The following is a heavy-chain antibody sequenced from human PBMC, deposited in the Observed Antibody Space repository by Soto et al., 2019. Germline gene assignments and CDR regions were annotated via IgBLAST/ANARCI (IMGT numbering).Heavy chain of an antibody. CDR2: MNPNSGNT. CDR3: ARERGASSPFDY. Sequence: QVQLVQSGAEVKKPGASVKVSCKASGYTFTSYDINWVRQATGQGLEWMGWMNPNSGNTGYAQKFQGRVTMTRNTAINTAYMELSSLRSKDTAVYYYARERGASSPFDYWGQGTLVTVSS. J-gene: IGHJ4*02. V-gene: IGHV1-8*01. CDR1: GYTFTSYD. D-gene: IGHD6-19*01.